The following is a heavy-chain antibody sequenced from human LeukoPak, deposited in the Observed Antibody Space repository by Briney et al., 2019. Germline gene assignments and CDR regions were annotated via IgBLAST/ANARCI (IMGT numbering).Heavy chain of an antibody. CDR3: ARDTGYNTFDY. CDR1: GFTLSYYG. CDR2: ISHDGSKK. J-gene: IGHJ4*02. D-gene: IGHD5-24*01. V-gene: IGHV3-30*03. Sequence: GGSLRLSCAASGFTLSYYGMHWVRQAPGKGLEWVAVISHDGSKKFYADSVKGRFTVSRDNAKNSQYLQMNSLRAEDTAVYYCARDTGYNTFDYWGQGTLVTVSS.